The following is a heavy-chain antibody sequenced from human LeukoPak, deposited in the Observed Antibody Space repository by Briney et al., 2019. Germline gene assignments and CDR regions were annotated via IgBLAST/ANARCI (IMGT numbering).Heavy chain of an antibody. Sequence: SVKVSCKASGGTFSSYAISWVRQAPGQGLEWMGGIIPIFGTANYAQKFQGRVTITADESTSTAYMELSSLRSEDTAVYYCVRGQRVVPAAPFDPWGQGTLVTVSS. CDR2: IIPIFGTA. J-gene: IGHJ5*02. CDR1: GGTFSSYA. CDR3: VRGQRVVPAAPFDP. D-gene: IGHD2-2*01. V-gene: IGHV1-69*13.